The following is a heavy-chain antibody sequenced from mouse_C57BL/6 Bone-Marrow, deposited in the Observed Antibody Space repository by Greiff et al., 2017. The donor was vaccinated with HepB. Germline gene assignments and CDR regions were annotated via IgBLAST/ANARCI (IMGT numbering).Heavy chain of an antibody. J-gene: IGHJ4*01. V-gene: IGHV5-4*01. CDR2: ISDGGSYT. CDR1: GFTFSSYA. D-gene: IGHD2-2*01. Sequence: EVKVVESGGGLVKPGGSLKLSCAASGFTFSSYAMSWVRQTPEKRLEWVATISDGGSYTYYPDNVKGRFTISRDNAKNNLYLQMSHLKSEDTAMYYCARDGYDRVYYAMDYWGQGTSVTVSS. CDR3: ARDGYDRVYYAMDY.